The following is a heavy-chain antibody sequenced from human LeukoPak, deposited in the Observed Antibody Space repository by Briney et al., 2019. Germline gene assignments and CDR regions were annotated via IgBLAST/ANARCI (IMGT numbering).Heavy chain of an antibody. CDR1: GGSISSYY. J-gene: IGHJ5*02. D-gene: IGHD3-10*01. CDR3: ARRLLLTDWFDP. V-gene: IGHV4-59*01. CDR2: IYYSGST. Sequence: TSETLSLTCTVSGGSISSYYWSWIRQPPGKGLEWIGYIYYSGSTNYNPSLKSRVTISVDTSKNQFSLKLSSVTAADTAVYYCARRLLLTDWFDPWGQGTLVTVSS.